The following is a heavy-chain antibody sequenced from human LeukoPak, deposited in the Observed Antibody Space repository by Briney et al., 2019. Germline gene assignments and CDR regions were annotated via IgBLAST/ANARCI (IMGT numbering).Heavy chain of an antibody. Sequence: GSLRLSCAASGFTFSDSYMTWIRQAPGKGLEWIGEINHSGSTNYNPSLKSRVTISVDTSKNQFSLKLSSVTAADTAVYYCARGPLLAAAGTILDYWGQGTLVTVTS. CDR1: GFTFSDSY. V-gene: IGHV4-34*01. J-gene: IGHJ4*02. CDR2: INHSGST. D-gene: IGHD6-13*01. CDR3: ARGPLLAAAGTILDY.